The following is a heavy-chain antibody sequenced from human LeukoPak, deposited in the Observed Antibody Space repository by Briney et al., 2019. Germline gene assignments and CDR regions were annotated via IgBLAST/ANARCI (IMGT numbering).Heavy chain of an antibody. D-gene: IGHD3-16*02. CDR1: GDSVSSNSAA. Sequence: SQTLSLTCAISGDSVSSNSAAWNWIRQSPSRGLEWLGRTYYRSKWYNDYAVSVKSRITINPDTSKNPFSLQLNSVTPEDTAVYYCAREEYDYVWGSYRSTDIGYFDLWGRGTLVTVPS. CDR2: TYYRSKWYN. J-gene: IGHJ2*01. CDR3: AREEYDYVWGSYRSTDIGYFDL. V-gene: IGHV6-1*01.